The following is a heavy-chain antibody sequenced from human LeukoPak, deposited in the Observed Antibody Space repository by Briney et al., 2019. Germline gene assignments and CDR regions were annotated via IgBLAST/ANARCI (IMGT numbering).Heavy chain of an antibody. J-gene: IGHJ1*01. CDR1: GFIGFTFNSYA. CDR2: ISGSSGTT. Sequence: PGGSLRLSCAASGFIGFTFNSYAMSWVRQAPGKGLEWISSISGSSGTTYYADSVKGRFTITRDNANNTVYLQMNSLRVEDTAVYYCAAGVEQHWGREPWSPSPQ. CDR3: AAGVEQH. V-gene: IGHV3-23*01. D-gene: IGHD3-10*01.